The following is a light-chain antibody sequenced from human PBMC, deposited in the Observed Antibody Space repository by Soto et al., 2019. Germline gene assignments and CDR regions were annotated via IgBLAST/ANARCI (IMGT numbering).Light chain of an antibody. V-gene: IGLV2-14*01. CDR1: SSDVGGYNF. CDR3: SSYTSNSALVV. J-gene: IGLJ2*01. CDR2: DVS. Sequence: QSVLTQPASVSGSPGQSVTISCTGTSSDVGGYNFVSWYQQHPGKAPKLMIYDVSNRPSGVSNRFSGSQSGNTASLTISGLQTEDEADYYCSSYTSNSALVVFGGGTKLTVL.